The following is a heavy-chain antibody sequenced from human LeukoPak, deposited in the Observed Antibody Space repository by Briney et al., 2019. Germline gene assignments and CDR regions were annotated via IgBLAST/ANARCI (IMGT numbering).Heavy chain of an antibody. CDR3: ARDQGWVLGELISNTFDI. CDR2: IYYSGST. V-gene: IGHV4-59*12. CDR1: GGSISSYY. D-gene: IGHD3-22*01. J-gene: IGHJ3*02. Sequence: SETLSLTCTVSGGSISSYYWSWIRQPPGKGLEWIGYIYYSGSTNYNPSLKSRVTISVDTSKNQFSLKLNSVTAADTAVYYCARDQGWVLGELISNTFDIWGQGTTVTVSS.